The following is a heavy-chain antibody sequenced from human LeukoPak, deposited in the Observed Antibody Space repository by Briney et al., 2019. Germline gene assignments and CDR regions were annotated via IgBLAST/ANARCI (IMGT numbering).Heavy chain of an antibody. CDR3: ARLGGYCSSTSCYGYGMDV. J-gene: IGHJ6*02. CDR1: GGSISSYY. CDR2: IYYSGST. Sequence: PSETLSLTCTVSGGSISSYYWSWIRQPPGKGLEWIGYIYYSGSTNYNPSLKSQVTISVDTSKNQFSLKLSSVTAADTAVYYCARLGGYCSSTSCYGYGMDVWGQGTTVTVSS. D-gene: IGHD2-2*03. V-gene: IGHV4-59*08.